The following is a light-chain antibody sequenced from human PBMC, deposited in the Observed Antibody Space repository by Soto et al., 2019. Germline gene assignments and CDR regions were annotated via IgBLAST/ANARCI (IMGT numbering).Light chain of an antibody. V-gene: IGLV2-14*01. CDR3: LSYTGSSARI. Sequence: QSAPTQPASVSGSPGQSITISCTGTSSDVGGYVYVSWYQQNPGKAPKLMIYEVFNRPSGVSGRFSGSKSGNTASLTISGLQAEDEGDYYCLSYTGSSARIFGTGTKLTVL. CDR2: EVF. J-gene: IGLJ1*01. CDR1: SSDVGGYVY.